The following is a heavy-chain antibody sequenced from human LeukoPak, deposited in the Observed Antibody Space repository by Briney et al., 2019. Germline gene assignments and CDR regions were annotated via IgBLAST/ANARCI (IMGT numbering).Heavy chain of an antibody. CDR2: IKQDGSEK. V-gene: IGHV3-7*01. CDR3: ASSPGRLASDY. Sequence: GGSLRLSCAASGFTFSRYWMSSVRQAPGKGLEWVANIKQDGSEKYYVDSVKGRFTISRDNAKNSLYLQMNSLRAEDTAVYYCASSPGRLASDYWGQGTLVTVSS. CDR1: GFTFSRYW. J-gene: IGHJ4*02. D-gene: IGHD1-26*01.